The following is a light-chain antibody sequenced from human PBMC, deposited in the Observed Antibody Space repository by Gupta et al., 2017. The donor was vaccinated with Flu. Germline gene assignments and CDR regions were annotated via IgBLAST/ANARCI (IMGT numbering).Light chain of an antibody. CDR2: ENN. V-gene: IGLV1-51*02. CDR1: SSNIGNNY. J-gene: IGLJ3*02. CDR3: GTWDTSLSAGV. Sequence: VTISCSGSSSNIGNNYVSWYQQLPGKAPKLLIYENNKRPSGTPDRFSGSKSGTSATLGITGLQTGDEADYYCGTWDTSLSAGVFGGGTKLT.